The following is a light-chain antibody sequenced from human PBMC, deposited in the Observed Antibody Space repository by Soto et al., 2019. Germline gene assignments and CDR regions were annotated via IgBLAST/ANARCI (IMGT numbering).Light chain of an antibody. CDR2: DAR. CDR3: QRYGGYAWT. J-gene: IGKJ1*01. Sequence: EIALTQSPGTLSVSPGDRAALSCRASRRANSSYLAWYQQRPGKAPRLLIYDARTWAAGIPARFSGSGSGTDFTLTISRLEPEDFAAYYCQRYGGYAWTFGQGTKVDI. CDR1: RRANSSY. V-gene: IGKV3-20*01.